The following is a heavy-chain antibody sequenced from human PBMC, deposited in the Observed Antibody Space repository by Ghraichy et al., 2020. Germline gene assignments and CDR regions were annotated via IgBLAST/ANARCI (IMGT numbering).Heavy chain of an antibody. CDR3: ARDRIYDSSGYPQYYFDY. CDR2: LSVSGSYI. Sequence: GGSLRLSCAASGFIFSDYSMNWVRQAPGKGLEWVSSLSVSGSYIFYADSVKGRFTISRDNAKNSLYLQMNSLRAEDTAVYYCARDRIYDSSGYPQYYFDYWGQGTLVTVSS. CDR1: GFIFSDYS. D-gene: IGHD3-22*01. J-gene: IGHJ4*02. V-gene: IGHV3-21*01.